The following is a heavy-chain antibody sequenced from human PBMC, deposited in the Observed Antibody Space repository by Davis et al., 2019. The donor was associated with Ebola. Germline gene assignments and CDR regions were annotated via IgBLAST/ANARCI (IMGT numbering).Heavy chain of an antibody. V-gene: IGHV1-18*01. D-gene: IGHD5-18*01. CDR1: GGTFSSYA. J-gene: IGHJ6*02. Sequence: ASVKVSCKASGGTFSSYAISWVRQAPGQGLEWMGWISAYNGNTNYAQKLQGRVTMTTDTSTSTAYMELRSLRSDDTAVYYCARDRERGYSYGYYWYYYYGMDVWGQGTTVTVSS. CDR2: ISAYNGNT. CDR3: ARDRERGYSYGYYWYYYYGMDV.